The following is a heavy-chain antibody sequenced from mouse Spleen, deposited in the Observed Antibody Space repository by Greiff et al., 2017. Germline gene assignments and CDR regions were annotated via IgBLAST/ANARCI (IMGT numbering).Heavy chain of an antibody. J-gene: IGHJ2*01. V-gene: IGHV1-7*01. CDR3: ARRITMDYFDY. D-gene: IGHD1-1*02. CDR2: INPSSGYT. Sequence: QVHVKQSGAELAKPGASVKLSCKASGYTFTSYWMHWVKQRPGQGLEWIGYINPSSGYTKYNQKFKDKATLTADKSSSTAYMQLSSLTYEDSAVYYCARRITMDYFDYWGQGTTLTVSS. CDR1: GYTFTSYW.